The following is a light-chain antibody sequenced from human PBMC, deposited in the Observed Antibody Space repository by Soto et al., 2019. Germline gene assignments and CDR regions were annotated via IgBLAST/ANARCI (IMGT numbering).Light chain of an antibody. J-gene: IGKJ1*01. Sequence: DIQMTQSPSSLSASVGDRVTITCRASQGIANYLAWYQQKPGKVPKLLIYAASTLHSGVPSRFSGSGFGTDFTLTISSLQPEDVATYYCQQYNSALSRTFGQGTKVEI. V-gene: IGKV1-27*01. CDR2: AAS. CDR1: QGIANY. CDR3: QQYNSALSRT.